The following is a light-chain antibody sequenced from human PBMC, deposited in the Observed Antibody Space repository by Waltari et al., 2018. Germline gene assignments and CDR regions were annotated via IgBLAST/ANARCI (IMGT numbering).Light chain of an antibody. Sequence: DIQMTQSPSSLSASVGDRVPIPCRASQSISSYLNWYQQKPGKAPKLLIYAASSLQSGVPSRVSGSGSGTDFTLTISSLQPEDFATYYCQQSYSTPYTFGQGTKLEIK. J-gene: IGKJ2*01. V-gene: IGKV1-39*01. CDR1: QSISSY. CDR3: QQSYSTPYT. CDR2: AAS.